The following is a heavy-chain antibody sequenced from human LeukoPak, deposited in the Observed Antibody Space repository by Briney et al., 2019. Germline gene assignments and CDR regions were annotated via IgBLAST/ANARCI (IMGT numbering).Heavy chain of an antibody. CDR1: GYSFTTYW. D-gene: IGHD5-18*01. J-gene: IGHJ4*02. CDR2: IYPDDSDT. CDR3: ARWSLPDTTVDYYFDY. V-gene: IGHV5-51*01. Sequence: GESLKISCKGSGYSFTTYWIGWVRQMPGKGLEWMGIIYPDDSDTTYSPSFQGQVTISADKSISTAYLQWSSLKASDTAMYYCARWSLPDTTVDYYFDYWGQGTLVTASS.